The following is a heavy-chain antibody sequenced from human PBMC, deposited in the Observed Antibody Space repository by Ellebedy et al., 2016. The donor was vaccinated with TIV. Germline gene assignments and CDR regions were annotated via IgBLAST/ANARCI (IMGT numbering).Heavy chain of an antibody. D-gene: IGHD3-22*01. J-gene: IGHJ4*02. CDR3: ARDPPILIMLVVADY. CDR2: ISGRGEST. V-gene: IGHV3-23*01. CDR1: GFIFSDYA. Sequence: PGGSLRLSCATSGFIFSDYAISWVRQPPGKGLEWVSTISGRGESTFAADSVKGRFTISRDFSKRTVYLQMNSLRVEDTAVYYCARDPPILIMLVVADYWGQGTLVTVSS.